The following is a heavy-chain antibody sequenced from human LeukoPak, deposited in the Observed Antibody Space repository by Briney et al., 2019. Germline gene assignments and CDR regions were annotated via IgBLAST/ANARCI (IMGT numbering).Heavy chain of an antibody. CDR3: ARALLWFGESSFDY. CDR1: GGSISGYY. V-gene: IGHV4-59*01. J-gene: IGHJ4*02. Sequence: SETLSLTCTVSGGSISGYYYNWIRQPPGKGLEWIGYIYYSGSTNYNPSLKSRVTISLDTSKNQFSLKLSSVTTADTAVYYCARALLWFGESSFDYWGQGTLVTVSS. D-gene: IGHD3-10*01. CDR2: IYYSGST.